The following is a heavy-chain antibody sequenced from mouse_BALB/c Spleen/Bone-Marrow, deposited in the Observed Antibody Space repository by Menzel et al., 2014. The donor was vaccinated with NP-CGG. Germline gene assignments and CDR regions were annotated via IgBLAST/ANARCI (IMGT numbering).Heavy chain of an antibody. V-gene: IGHV14-3*02. CDR3: AMITTY. Sequence: EVKLMESGAELVKPGASVKLSCTASGFNIKDTYMHWVKQRPEQGLEWIGRIDPANGNTIYDPKFQGKASITADTSSNTAYLQLSSLTSEDTAVYYCAMITTYWGQGTTLTVSS. CDR1: GFNIKDTY. CDR2: IDPANGNT. D-gene: IGHD2-4*01. J-gene: IGHJ2*01.